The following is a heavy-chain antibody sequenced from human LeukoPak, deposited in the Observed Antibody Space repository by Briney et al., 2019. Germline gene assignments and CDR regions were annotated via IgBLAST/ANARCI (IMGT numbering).Heavy chain of an antibody. D-gene: IGHD6-19*01. CDR1: GDSVISSTYY. Sequence: SEILSLTCTVSGDSVISSTYYWGWIRQPPGKGLEWIGTIYYSGNTYYNPSLRSRVTMSVDTSKNHFSLKLSSVTAADTAVYYCARRRAGTSAFHIWGQGTMVTVSS. J-gene: IGHJ3*02. V-gene: IGHV4-39*02. CDR3: ARRRAGTSAFHI. CDR2: IYYSGNT.